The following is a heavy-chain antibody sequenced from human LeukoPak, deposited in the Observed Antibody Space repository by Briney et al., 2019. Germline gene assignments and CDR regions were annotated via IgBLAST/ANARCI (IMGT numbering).Heavy chain of an antibody. D-gene: IGHD6-19*01. J-gene: IGHJ4*02. CDR1: GGSISSYY. Sequence: SETLSLTCTVSGGSISSYYWSWIRQPPGKGLEWIGYIYYSGSTNYNPSLKGRVTISVDTSKNQFSLKLSSVTAADTAVYYCARSKPGWQGLYFDYWGQGTLVTVSS. V-gene: IGHV4-59*01. CDR2: IYYSGST. CDR3: ARSKPGWQGLYFDY.